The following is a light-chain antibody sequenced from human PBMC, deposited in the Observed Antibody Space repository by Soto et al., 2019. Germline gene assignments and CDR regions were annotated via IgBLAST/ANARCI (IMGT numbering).Light chain of an antibody. CDR2: EDN. Sequence: NFMLTQPHSVSESPGMTVTISCTGSSGSIASGYVQWYQQRPGSAPTTLIYEDNQRPSGVPDRFSGSIDSSSNSASLTISGLRTEDEADYYCQSSDGNSMVFGGGTKVTVL. CDR3: QSSDGNSMV. J-gene: IGLJ2*01. CDR1: SGSIASGY. V-gene: IGLV6-57*02.